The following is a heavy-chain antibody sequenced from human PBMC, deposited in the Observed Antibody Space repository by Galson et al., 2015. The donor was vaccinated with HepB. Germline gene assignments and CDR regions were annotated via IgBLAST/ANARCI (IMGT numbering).Heavy chain of an antibody. CDR2: ISSDSTTV. V-gene: IGHV3-48*01. J-gene: IGHJ6*02. CDR1: GFTFSSYS. D-gene: IGHD2-2*01. Sequence: SLRLSCAASGFTFSSYSMNWVRQAPGKGLEWVSYISSDSTTVYYAVSVKGRFTISRDNAMDSLFLQMNSLRAEGTAVYYCARDVVPAGHFYYYYNMDVWGQGTTVTVSS. CDR3: ARDVVPAGHFYYYYNMDV.